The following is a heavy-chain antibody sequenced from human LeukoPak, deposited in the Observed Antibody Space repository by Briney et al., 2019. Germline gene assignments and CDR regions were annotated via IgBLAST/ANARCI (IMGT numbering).Heavy chain of an antibody. CDR1: GYTFTAYY. CDR2: INPNSGGT. V-gene: IGHV1-2*02. D-gene: IGHD5-12*01. J-gene: IGHJ4*02. CDR3: ASIGRGYDFEY. Sequence: ASVKVSCKTSGYTFTAYYIHWVRQAPGQGLEWMGWINPNSGGTTYAQKFQGRVTMTRDTSTSTGYMELSRLRSDDTAVYYCASIGRGYDFEYWGQGALVTVSS.